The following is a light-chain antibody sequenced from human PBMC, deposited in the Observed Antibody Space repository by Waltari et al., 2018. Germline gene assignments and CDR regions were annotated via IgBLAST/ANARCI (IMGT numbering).Light chain of an antibody. CDR2: WAS. V-gene: IGKV4-1*01. J-gene: IGKJ1*01. CDR1: QTLFYSSNNKNY. CDR3: QQYYTTPT. Sequence: DIVMTQSPDSLAVSLGERATINCKSSQTLFYSSNNKNYLDWYQLKPGQPPKLLIFWASTRESGVPARFSGSGAATDFTLTIDTLQAEDVAVYYCQQYYTTPTFGQGTKVEIK.